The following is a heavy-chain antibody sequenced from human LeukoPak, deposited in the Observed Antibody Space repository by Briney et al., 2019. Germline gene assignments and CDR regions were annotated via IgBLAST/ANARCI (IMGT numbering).Heavy chain of an antibody. J-gene: IGHJ4*02. Sequence: GGSLRLSCAAPGFTFSNYGLHWVRQAPGKGLEWVALISTDGTNKNYADSVKGRFTISRDNSKNTLYLQMNSLRAEDTAVYYCAKDGPEYYDSSGYHTDYWGQGTLVTVSS. CDR1: GFTFSNYG. D-gene: IGHD3-22*01. CDR3: AKDGPEYYDSSGYHTDY. V-gene: IGHV3-30*18. CDR2: ISTDGTNK.